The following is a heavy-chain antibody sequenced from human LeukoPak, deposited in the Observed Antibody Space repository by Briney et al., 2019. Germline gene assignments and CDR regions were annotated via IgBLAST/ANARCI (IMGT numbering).Heavy chain of an antibody. V-gene: IGHV4-30-2*01. J-gene: IGHJ4*02. CDR1: GGSISSGGYA. CDR3: ARGYDVLTSHDYFDY. D-gene: IGHD3-9*01. CDR2: IFHSGNT. Sequence: SQTLSLTCGVSGGSISSGGYAWSWIRQPPGKGLEWIGYIFHSGNTYYNPSLKSRVTISVDRSKNQFTLKLSSVTAADTAVYYCARGYDVLTSHDYFDYWGQGTLVTVSP.